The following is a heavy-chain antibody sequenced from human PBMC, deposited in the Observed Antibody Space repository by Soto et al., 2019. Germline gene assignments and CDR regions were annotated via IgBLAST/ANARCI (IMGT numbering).Heavy chain of an antibody. V-gene: IGHV1-18*01. Sequence: QVQLVQSGAEVKKPGASVKVSCKASGYTCTSYGISCVRKAPGQGLEWMGWISAYNGNTNYAQKLQARGTTTTDTYTSTAYMALRSLRSADTAVYYWAIDTEIFDYWGQGTLITFSS. CDR3: AIDTEIFDY. CDR1: GYTCTSYG. J-gene: IGHJ4*02. CDR2: ISAYNGNT.